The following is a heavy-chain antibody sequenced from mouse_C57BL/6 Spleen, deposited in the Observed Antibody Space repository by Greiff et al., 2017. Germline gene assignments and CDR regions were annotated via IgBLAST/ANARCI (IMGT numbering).Heavy chain of an antibody. D-gene: IGHD1-1*02. CDR3: ARGNYGGYAMDY. Sequence: VQLQQPGAELVMPGASVKLSCKASGYTFTSYWMHWVKQRPGQGLEWIGEIDPSDSYTNYNQKFKGKSTLTVDKSSSTAYMQLSSLTSEDSAVYYCARGNYGGYAMDYWGQGTSVTVSS. V-gene: IGHV1-69*01. CDR2: IDPSDSYT. CDR1: GYTFTSYW. J-gene: IGHJ4*01.